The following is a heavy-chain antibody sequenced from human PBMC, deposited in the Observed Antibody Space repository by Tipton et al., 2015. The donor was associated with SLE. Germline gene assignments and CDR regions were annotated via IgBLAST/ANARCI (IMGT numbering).Heavy chain of an antibody. CDR2: IYYSGST. CDR1: GGSFTGYY. V-gene: IGHV4-59*01. J-gene: IGHJ3*02. D-gene: IGHD1-26*01. CDR3: ARGRDSGSPDAFDI. Sequence: TLSLTCAVYGGSFTGYYWSWIRQPPGKGLEWIGYIYYSGSTNYNPSLKSRVTISVDTSKNQFSLKLSSVTAADTAVYYCARGRDSGSPDAFDIWGQGTMVTVSS.